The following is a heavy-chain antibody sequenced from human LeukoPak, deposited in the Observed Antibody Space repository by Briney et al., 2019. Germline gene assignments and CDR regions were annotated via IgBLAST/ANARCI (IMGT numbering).Heavy chain of an antibody. CDR1: GYIFTSFG. J-gene: IGHJ5*02. Sequence: GASVKVSCKASGYIFTSFGISWVRQAPGQGLEWMGWTSAYNGNTNYAQKFQGRVTMTEDTSTDTAYMELSSLRSEDTAVYYCATRPTMIGEDWFDPWGQGTLVTVSS. CDR2: TSAYNGNT. D-gene: IGHD3-22*01. CDR3: ATRPTMIGEDWFDP. V-gene: IGHV1-18*01.